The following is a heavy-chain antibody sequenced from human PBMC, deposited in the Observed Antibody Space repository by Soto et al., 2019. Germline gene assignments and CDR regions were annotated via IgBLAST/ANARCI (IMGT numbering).Heavy chain of an antibody. CDR1: GYSFTSYW. V-gene: IGHV5-10-1*01. CDR2: IDPSDSYT. CDR3: ARHEEGPGFYYYYGMDV. Sequence: GESLKIPCKGSGYSFTSYWISWVRQMPGKGLEWMGRIDPSDSYTNYSPSFQGHVTISADKSISTAYLQWSSLKASDTAMYYCARHEEGPGFYYYYGMDVWGQGTTVTVSS. J-gene: IGHJ6*02. D-gene: IGHD3-10*01.